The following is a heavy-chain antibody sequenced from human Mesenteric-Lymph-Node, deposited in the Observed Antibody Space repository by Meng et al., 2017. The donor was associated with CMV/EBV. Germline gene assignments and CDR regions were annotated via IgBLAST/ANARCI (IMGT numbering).Heavy chain of an antibody. CDR3: ASLSMVRGVIPSGDV. D-gene: IGHD3-10*01. J-gene: IGHJ6*02. V-gene: IGHV4-39*07. CDR2: IYYSGIT. CDR1: GGSINSSSFY. Sequence: SETLSLTCNVSGGSINSSSFYWGWIRQPPGKGLEWIGAIYYSGITYYSPSLTSRVTLSLDTSKNQFSLKLSSVTAADTAVYYCASLSMVRGVIPSGDVWGQGTTVTVSS.